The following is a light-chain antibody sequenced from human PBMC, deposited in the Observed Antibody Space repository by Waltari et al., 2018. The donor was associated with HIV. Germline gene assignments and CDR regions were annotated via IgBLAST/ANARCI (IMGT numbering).Light chain of an antibody. CDR1: SGNIASNN. J-gene: IGLJ1*01. CDR3: QSYDNANPSI. V-gene: IGLV6-57*03. CDR2: EDT. Sequence: NFVLTQPHSVSESPGKTVTISCARSSGNIASNNVQWYQQRPGSAPTPVIYEDTQRPSGVPDRFSGSIDSSSNSASLTIYELRTEDEADYYCQSYDNANPSIFGTGTRVTVL.